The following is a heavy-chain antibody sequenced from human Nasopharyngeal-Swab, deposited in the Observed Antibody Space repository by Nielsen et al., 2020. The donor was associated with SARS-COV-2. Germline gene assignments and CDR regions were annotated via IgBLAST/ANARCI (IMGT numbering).Heavy chain of an antibody. Sequence: GESLKIPCAAFGFNFSSNWMSWVRQAPGKGLEGVANIKQDGSEKYYVDSVKGRFTISRDNAKNSLYLQMNSLRAEDTAVYYCARDNDYGDYALYYYYYGMDVWGQGTTVTVSS. CDR3: ARDNDYGDYALYYYYYGMDV. CDR1: GFNFSSNW. J-gene: IGHJ6*02. D-gene: IGHD4-17*01. V-gene: IGHV3-7*03. CDR2: IKQDGSEK.